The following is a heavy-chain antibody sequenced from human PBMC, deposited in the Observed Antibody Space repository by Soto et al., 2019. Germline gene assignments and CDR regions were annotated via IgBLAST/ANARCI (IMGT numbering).Heavy chain of an antibody. D-gene: IGHD4-17*01. V-gene: IGHV3-48*01. Sequence: GGSLRLSCAASGFTFSSYSMNWVRQAPGKGLEWVSYISSSSSTIYYADSVKGRFTISRDNAKNSLYLQMNSLRAEDTAVYYCAGEADYLNWFDPWGQRTLVTVSS. CDR1: GFTFSSYS. CDR2: ISSSSSTI. CDR3: AGEADYLNWFDP. J-gene: IGHJ5*02.